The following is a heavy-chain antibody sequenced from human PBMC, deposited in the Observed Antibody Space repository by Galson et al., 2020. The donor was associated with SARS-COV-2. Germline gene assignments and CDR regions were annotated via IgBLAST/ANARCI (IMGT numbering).Heavy chain of an antibody. V-gene: IGHV1-18*01. J-gene: IGHJ4*02. D-gene: IGHD4-17*01. Sequence: ASVKVSCKASGATFSNYDVNWVRQAPGQGLEWVGMISAHSGHTNYAQKVQGRVTLTTETSTKTAYMELRSLRSDDTAVYYCARAIYGDPYFVFDFWGQGTLVTVSS. CDR2: ISAHSGHT. CDR3: ARAIYGDPYFVFDF. CDR1: GATFSNYD.